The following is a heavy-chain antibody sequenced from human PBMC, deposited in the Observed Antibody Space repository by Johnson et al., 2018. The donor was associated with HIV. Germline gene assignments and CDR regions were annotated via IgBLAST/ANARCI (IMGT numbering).Heavy chain of an antibody. J-gene: IGHJ3*02. CDR3: ARGPIADDAFDI. CDR2: IWYDGSNK. V-gene: IGHV3-30*04. Sequence: QVQLVESGGGVVQPGRSLRLSCAASRFTFSSYAMHWVRQAPGKGLEWVAVIWYDGSNKYYTDSVKGRFTISRDNSKNTLYLQMNSLRAEDTAVYFCARGPIADDAFDIWGQGTMVTVYS. D-gene: IGHD3-16*02. CDR1: RFTFSSYA.